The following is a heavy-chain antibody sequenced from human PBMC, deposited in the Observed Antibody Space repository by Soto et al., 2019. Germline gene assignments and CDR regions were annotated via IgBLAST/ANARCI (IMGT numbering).Heavy chain of an antibody. V-gene: IGHV1-69*01. CDR3: ARDVSLNSYDSTYYYYAMDV. CDR1: GGTFNSHA. J-gene: IGHJ6*02. Sequence: QVQLVQSGAEVKKPGSSVKVSCKSSGGTFNSHAISWVRQAPGQGLEWMGGIIPFFKGTNYAEKFQGRVTITADESTSTAYMDLSSLRSEDTAVYYCARDVSLNSYDSTYYYYAMDVWGQGTTVTVSS. CDR2: IIPFFKGT. D-gene: IGHD3-22*01.